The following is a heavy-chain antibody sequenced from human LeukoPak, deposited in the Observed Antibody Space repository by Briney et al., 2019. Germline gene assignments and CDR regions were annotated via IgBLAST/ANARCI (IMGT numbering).Heavy chain of an antibody. CDR3: ARGERLGCDY. Sequence: PSETLSLTCAVSGGSITGYYWSWIRQPPGKGLEWIGYIFYTGGTNYNPSLDSRVTMSVDTSKNQFSLKVRSVTAADTAVYYCARGERLGCDYWGQGILVTVSS. CDR2: IFYTGGT. J-gene: IGHJ4*02. D-gene: IGHD1-26*01. CDR1: GGSITGYY. V-gene: IGHV4-59*01.